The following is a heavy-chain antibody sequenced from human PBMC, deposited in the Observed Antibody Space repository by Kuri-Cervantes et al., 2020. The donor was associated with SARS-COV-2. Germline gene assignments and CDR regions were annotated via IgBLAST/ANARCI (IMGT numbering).Heavy chain of an antibody. J-gene: IGHJ6*02. CDR2: ISSSSSYT. Sequence: GESLKISCAASGFTFSDYYMSWIRQAPGKGLEWVSYISSSSSYTNYADSVKGRFTISRDNAKNSLYLQMNSLRAEDTAVYYCAREGREGGGMDVWGQGTTVTVSS. CDR3: AREGREGGGMDV. D-gene: IGHD3-16*01. CDR1: GFTFSDYY. V-gene: IGHV3-11*06.